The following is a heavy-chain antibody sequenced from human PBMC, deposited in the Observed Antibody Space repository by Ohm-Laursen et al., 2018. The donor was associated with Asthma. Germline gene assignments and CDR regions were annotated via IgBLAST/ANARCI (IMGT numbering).Heavy chain of an antibody. V-gene: IGHV4-39*01. CDR1: GASISSSSYY. CDR3: AGHSDSPAVPTGPRGFDP. Sequence: SETLSLTCIVSGASISSSSYYWDWIRQSPGKGLECIGSLYYGRATYYSPSLKSRVTISVDTSKNQFSLTLTSVTAADTAVYYCAGHSDSPAVPTGPRGFDPWGQGILVTVSS. CDR2: LYYGRAT. D-gene: IGHD1-1*01. J-gene: IGHJ5*02.